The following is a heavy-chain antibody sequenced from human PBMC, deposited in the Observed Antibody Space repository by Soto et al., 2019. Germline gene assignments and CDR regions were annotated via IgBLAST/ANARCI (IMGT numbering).Heavy chain of an antibody. Sequence: GGSLRLSCAASGFTFSGSAMHWVRQASGKGLEWVGRIRSKANSYATAYAASVKGRFTISRDDSKNTAYLQMNSLKTEDTAVYYCTRARWLQLREVNVFDIWGQGTMVTVSS. V-gene: IGHV3-73*01. CDR3: TRARWLQLREVNVFDI. D-gene: IGHD5-12*01. CDR2: IRSKANSYAT. J-gene: IGHJ3*02. CDR1: GFTFSGSA.